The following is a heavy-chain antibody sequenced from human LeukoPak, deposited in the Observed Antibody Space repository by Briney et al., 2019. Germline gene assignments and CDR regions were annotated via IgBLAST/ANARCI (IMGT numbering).Heavy chain of an antibody. V-gene: IGHV3-21*01. Sequence: GGSLRLSCAASGFTFSSYSMNWVRQAPGKGLEWVSSISSSSSYIYYADSVKGRFTISRDNAKNSLYLQMNSLRAEDTAVYYCARVQRKYQLLRLNDYDYMDVWGKGTTVTISS. CDR3: ARVQRKYQLLRLNDYDYMDV. J-gene: IGHJ6*03. CDR2: ISSSSSYI. CDR1: GFTFSSYS. D-gene: IGHD2-2*01.